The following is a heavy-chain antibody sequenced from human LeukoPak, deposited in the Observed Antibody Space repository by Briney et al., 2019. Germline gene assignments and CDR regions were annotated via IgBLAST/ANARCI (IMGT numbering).Heavy chain of an antibody. J-gene: IGHJ5*02. CDR3: AKDQDFWSGYSNAYNWFDP. CDR2: INSDGSST. D-gene: IGHD3-3*01. V-gene: IGHV3-74*01. CDR1: GFTFSSYW. Sequence: PGGSLRLSCAASGFTFSSYWMPWVRQAPGKGLVWVSRINSDGSSTSYADSVKGRFTISRDNAKNTLYLQMNSLRAEDTAVYYCAKDQDFWSGYSNAYNWFDPWGQGTLVTVSS.